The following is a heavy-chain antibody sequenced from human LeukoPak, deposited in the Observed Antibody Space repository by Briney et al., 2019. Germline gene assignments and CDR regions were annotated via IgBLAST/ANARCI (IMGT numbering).Heavy chain of an antibody. D-gene: IGHD3-16*02. Sequence: ASVKVSCKASGGTFSSYAISWVRQAPGQGLEWMGRIIPILGIANYAQKFQGRVTITADKSTSTAYMELSSLRSDDTAVYYCARTDYDYVWGSYRPNWFDPWGQGTLVTVSS. V-gene: IGHV1-69*04. J-gene: IGHJ5*02. CDR3: ARTDYDYVWGSYRPNWFDP. CDR1: GGTFSSYA. CDR2: IIPILGIA.